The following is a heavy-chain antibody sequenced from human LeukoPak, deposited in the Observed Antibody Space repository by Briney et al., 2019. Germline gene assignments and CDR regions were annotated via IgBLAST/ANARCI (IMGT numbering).Heavy chain of an antibody. V-gene: IGHV3-11*04. D-gene: IGHD3-16*02. J-gene: IGHJ4*02. Sequence: GGSLRLSCAASGFTFSDYYMSWIRQAPGKGLEWLSYICSSNTIYSADSVKGRFTISRDNAKNSLYPQMNSLRAEDTAVYYCARGSFLITFGGLIVWGQGTLVTVSS. CDR1: GFTFSDYY. CDR3: ARGSFLITFGGLIV. CDR2: ICSSNTI.